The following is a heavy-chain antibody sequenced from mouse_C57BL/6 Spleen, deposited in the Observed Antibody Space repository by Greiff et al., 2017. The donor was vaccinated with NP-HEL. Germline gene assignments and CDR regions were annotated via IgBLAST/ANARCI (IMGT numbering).Heavy chain of an antibody. D-gene: IGHD1-1*01. J-gene: IGHJ1*03. V-gene: IGHV6-6*01. Sequence: EVQLVESGGGLVQPGGSMKLSCAASGFTFSDAWMDWVRQSPEKGLEWVAEIRNKANNHATYYAESVKGRFTISRDDSKSSVYLQMNSLRAEDTGIYYCTIYYYGKDSYWYFDVWGTGTTVTVSS. CDR1: GFTFSDAW. CDR3: TIYYYGKDSYWYFDV. CDR2: IRNKANNHAT.